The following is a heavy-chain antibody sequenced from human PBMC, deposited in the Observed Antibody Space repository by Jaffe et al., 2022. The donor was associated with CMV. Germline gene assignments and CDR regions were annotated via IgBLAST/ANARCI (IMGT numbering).Heavy chain of an antibody. D-gene: IGHD6-25*01. CDR1: GFTFSSYA. CDR2: ITSSGGST. CDR3: ATLRGGG. V-gene: IGHV3-23*04. J-gene: IGHJ4*02. Sequence: QLVESGGGLVQPGGSLRLSCAASGFTFSSYAMSWVRQAPGKGLEWVSSITSSGGSTYYADSVKGRFTISRDNSKYTLYLQMNSLGAEGTAVYYCATLRGGGWGQGTLVTVSS.